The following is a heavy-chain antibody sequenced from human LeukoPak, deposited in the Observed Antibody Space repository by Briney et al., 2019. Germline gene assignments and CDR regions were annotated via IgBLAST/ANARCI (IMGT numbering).Heavy chain of an antibody. J-gene: IGHJ4*02. CDR2: IYYSGST. Sequence: SETLSLTCTVSGGSISSSSYYWGWIRQPPGKGLEWIGSIYYSGSTYYNPSLNGRVTISVDTSKNQYSLKLSSVTAADTAVFYCARQYYYDSSGYYFGYWGQGILVTVSS. CDR3: ARQYYYDSSGYYFGY. CDR1: GGSISSSSYY. D-gene: IGHD3-22*01. V-gene: IGHV4-39*01.